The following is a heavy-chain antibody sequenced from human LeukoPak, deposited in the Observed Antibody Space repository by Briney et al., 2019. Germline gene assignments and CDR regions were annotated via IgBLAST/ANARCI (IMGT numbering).Heavy chain of an antibody. D-gene: IGHD6-6*01. CDR1: GFTLSNYG. CDR3: ARGGAARPDY. V-gene: IGHV3-48*04. Sequence: GGSLRLSCTASGFTLSNYGMNWVRQAPGKGLEWVSYISSGSRTIQYADSVKGRFTISRDSARSSLYLQVNSLRAEDTAVYYCARGGAARPDYWGQGTPVTVSS. J-gene: IGHJ4*02. CDR2: ISSGSRTI.